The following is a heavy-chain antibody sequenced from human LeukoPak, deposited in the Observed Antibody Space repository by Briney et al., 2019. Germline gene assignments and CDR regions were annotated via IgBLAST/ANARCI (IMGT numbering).Heavy chain of an antibody. CDR1: GFTFSSYS. J-gene: IGHJ6*02. V-gene: IGHV3-48*02. CDR3: ARSAVVPAAIRDYYYYGMDV. Sequence: PGRSLRLSCAASGFTFSSYSMNWVRQAPGKGLEWVSYISSSSSTIYYADSVKGRFTISRDNAKNSLYLQMNSLRDEDTAVYYCARSAVVPAAIRDYYYYGMDVWGQGTMVTVSS. CDR2: ISSSSSTI. D-gene: IGHD2-2*02.